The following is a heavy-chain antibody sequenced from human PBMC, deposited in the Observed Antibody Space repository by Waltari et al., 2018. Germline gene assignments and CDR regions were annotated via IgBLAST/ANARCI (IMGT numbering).Heavy chain of an antibody. D-gene: IGHD4-17*01. CDR1: GGSISSSSHY. V-gene: IGHV4-39*01. J-gene: IGHJ4*02. Sequence: QLQLQESGPGLVKPSETLSLTCTVSGGSISSSSHYWGWIRQPPGKGLEWIGSIYYSGSTYYNPSLKSRVTISVDTSKNQCSLKLSSVTAADTAVYYCARQLSTVTTGGLGYWGQGTLVTVSS. CDR3: ARQLSTVTTGGLGY. CDR2: IYYSGST.